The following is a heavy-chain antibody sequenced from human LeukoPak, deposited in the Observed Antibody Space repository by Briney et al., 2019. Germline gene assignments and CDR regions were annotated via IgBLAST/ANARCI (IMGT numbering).Heavy chain of an antibody. CDR1: GGSFSGYY. CDR3: ARDRGKPPHAFDI. CDR2: IYYSGST. J-gene: IGHJ3*02. V-gene: IGHV4-59*01. Sequence: SETLSLTCAVYGGSFSGYYWSWIRQPPGKGLEWIGYIYYSGSTNYNPSLKSRVTISVDTSKNQFSLKLSSVTAADTAVYYCARDRGKPPHAFDIWGQGTMVTVSS.